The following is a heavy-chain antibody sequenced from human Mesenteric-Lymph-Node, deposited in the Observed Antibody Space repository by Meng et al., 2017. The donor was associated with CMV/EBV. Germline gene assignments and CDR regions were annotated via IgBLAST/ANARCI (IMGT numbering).Heavy chain of an antibody. V-gene: IGHV4-4*02. CDR2: IYHSGSI. D-gene: IGHD1-26*01. CDR3: ARGGMSSSAASFDY. Sequence: VSGDSIISSTWWSWVRQPPGQGLEWIGEIYHSGSITYSPSLKSRVTISVDKSENQFSLKLTSVTAADTAVYYCARGGMSSSAASFDYWGQGTLVTVSS. J-gene: IGHJ4*02. CDR1: GDSIISSTW.